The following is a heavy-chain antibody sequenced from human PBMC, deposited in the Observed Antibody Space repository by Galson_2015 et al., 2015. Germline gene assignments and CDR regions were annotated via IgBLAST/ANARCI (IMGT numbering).Heavy chain of an antibody. V-gene: IGHV1-8*01. J-gene: IGHJ6*03. CDR1: GYTFTSYD. D-gene: IGHD3-3*01. CDR2: MNPNSGNT. Sequence: SVKVSCKASGYTFTSYDINWVRQATGQGLEWMGWMNPNSGNTGYAQKFQGRVTMTRNTSISTAYMELSSLRSEDTAVYYCARVHSMYYDFWSGYSLIYYYYYMDVWGKGTTVTVSS. CDR3: ARVHSMYYDFWSGYSLIYYYYYMDV.